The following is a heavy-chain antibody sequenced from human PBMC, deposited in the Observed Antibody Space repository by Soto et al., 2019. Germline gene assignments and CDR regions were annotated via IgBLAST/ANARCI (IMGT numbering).Heavy chain of an antibody. V-gene: IGHV2-5*02. CDR3: AHRPGFSMAFDY. CDR1: GFSLSTYGVG. J-gene: IGHJ4*02. D-gene: IGHD3-10*01. CDR2: IYWDDDT. Sequence: QITLKESGPTLVKPTQTLTLTCTFSGFSLSTYGVGVGWIRQPPGKALEWLALIYWDDDTRFSPSLNSRLAITKDTPKSQVVLTMTHMDPVDTATYYCAHRPGFSMAFDYWGPGSLVTVSS.